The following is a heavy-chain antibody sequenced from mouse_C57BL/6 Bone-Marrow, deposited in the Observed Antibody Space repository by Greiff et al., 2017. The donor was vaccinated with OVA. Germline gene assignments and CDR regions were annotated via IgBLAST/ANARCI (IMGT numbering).Heavy chain of an antibody. V-gene: IGHV2-6*01. Sequence: VQLQQSGPGLVAPSQSLSLTCTVSGFSFTSYGVDWVRQSPGQGLEWLGVIWGVGSTNYNSALKSRLSISKDNSKSQVFLKMNSLQTDDTAMYYCASGYGDYVLAYWGQGTLVTVAA. CDR3: ASGYGDYVLAY. D-gene: IGHD2-13*01. CDR2: IWGVGST. CDR1: GFSFTSYG. J-gene: IGHJ3*01.